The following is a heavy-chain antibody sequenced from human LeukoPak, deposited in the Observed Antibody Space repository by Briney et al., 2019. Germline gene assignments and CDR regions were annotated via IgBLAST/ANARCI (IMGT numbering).Heavy chain of an antibody. CDR2: IYYSGST. Sequence: NASETLSLTCTVSDGSISSSGYYWGWIRQPPGKGLEWIGSIYYSGSTYYNPSLKSRVTIFVDTSKHQFSLKLSSVTAADTAVYYCARLRGIVVVPAAMNGYYFDYWGQGTLVTVSS. D-gene: IGHD2-2*01. V-gene: IGHV4-39*01. CDR3: ARLRGIVVVPAAMNGYYFDY. J-gene: IGHJ4*02. CDR1: DGSISSSGYY.